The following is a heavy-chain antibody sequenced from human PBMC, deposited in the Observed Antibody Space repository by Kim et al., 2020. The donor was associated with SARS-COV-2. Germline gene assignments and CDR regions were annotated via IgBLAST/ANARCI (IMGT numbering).Heavy chain of an antibody. CDR3: ASVGGWEPRGACDI. J-gene: IGHJ3*02. V-gene: IGHV4-59*01. Sequence: NPALTSRVTISVDTSKNQFARKLGSVTAADTAVYYCASVGGWEPRGACDIWGQGTMVTVSS. D-gene: IGHD1-26*01.